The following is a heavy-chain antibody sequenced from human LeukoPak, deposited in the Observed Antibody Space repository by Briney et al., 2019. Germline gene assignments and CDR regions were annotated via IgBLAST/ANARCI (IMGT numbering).Heavy chain of an antibody. V-gene: IGHV4-38-2*02. D-gene: IGHD3-10*01. CDR1: GYSISSGYY. CDR2: IYYSGST. Sequence: SETLSLTCTVSGYSISSGYYWGWIRQPPGKGLEWIGSIYYSGSTYYNPSLKSRVTISVDTSKNQFSLKLSSVTAADTAVYYCARHPSFGELFDYWGQGTLVTVSS. CDR3: ARHPSFGELFDY. J-gene: IGHJ4*02.